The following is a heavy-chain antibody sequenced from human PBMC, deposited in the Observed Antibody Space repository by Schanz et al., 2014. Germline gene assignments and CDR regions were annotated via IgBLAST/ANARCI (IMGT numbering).Heavy chain of an antibody. CDR2: IYYSGST. J-gene: IGHJ4*02. V-gene: IGHV4-39*01. CDR1: GGSISSSGYY. CDR3: ARLPGLYCSGGACYRGY. Sequence: QLQLQESGPGLVKPSETLSLTCTVSGGSISSSGYYWGWIRQPPGNGLEWIGSIYYSGSTYYNPPLMTRVPIPVDTSKNQSSLKVPSGTATDTAVYYCARLPGLYCSGGACYRGYWGQGTLVTVSS. D-gene: IGHD2-15*01.